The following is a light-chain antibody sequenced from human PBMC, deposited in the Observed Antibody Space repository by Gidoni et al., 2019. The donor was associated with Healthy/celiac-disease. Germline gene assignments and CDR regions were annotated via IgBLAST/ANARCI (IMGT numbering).Light chain of an antibody. CDR1: QSDSSSY. V-gene: IGKV3-20*01. J-gene: IGKJ4*01. CDR3: QQYGSSLQLT. CDR2: GAS. Sequence: EIVLTQSPGTLSLSPGERATLSGRASQSDSSSYLAWYQQKPGQAPRLLIYGASSRATGIPDRFRGSGSGTDFTLTISRLEPEDFAVYYCQQYGSSLQLTFGGGTKVEIK.